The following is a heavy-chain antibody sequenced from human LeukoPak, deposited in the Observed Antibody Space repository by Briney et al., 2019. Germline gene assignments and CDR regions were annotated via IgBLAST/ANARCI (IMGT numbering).Heavy chain of an antibody. CDR3: ARARYYYDSGGYNYYFDY. CDR1: GDSFSSNSAA. V-gene: IGHV6-1*01. J-gene: IGHJ4*02. CDR2: TYYRSKWYN. Sequence: SQTLSLTCAISGDSFSSNSAAWNWIRQSPSRGLEWLGRTYYRSKWYNDYAVSVKSRITINAETSKNQFSLQLNSVTPEDTAVYHCARARYYYDSGGYNYYFDYWGQGTLLTVSS. D-gene: IGHD3-22*01.